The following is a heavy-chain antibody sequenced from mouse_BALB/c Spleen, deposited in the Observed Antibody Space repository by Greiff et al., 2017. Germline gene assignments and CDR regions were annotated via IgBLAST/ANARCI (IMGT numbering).Heavy chain of an antibody. Sequence: VQLQQSGGGLVKPGGSLKLSCAASGFTFSSYAMSWVRQTPEKRLEWVATISSGGSYTYYPDSVKGRFTISRDNAKNTLYLQMSSLRSEDTAMYYCAREVTTVAPFAYWGQGTLVTVSA. CDR2: ISSGGSYT. CDR3: AREVTTVAPFAY. CDR1: GFTFSSYA. V-gene: IGHV5-9-3*01. J-gene: IGHJ3*01. D-gene: IGHD1-1*01.